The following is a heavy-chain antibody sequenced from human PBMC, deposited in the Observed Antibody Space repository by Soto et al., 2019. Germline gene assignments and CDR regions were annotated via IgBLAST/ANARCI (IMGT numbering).Heavy chain of an antibody. CDR3: ATPYGDYYFDY. CDR1: GGTFSSYT. CDR2: IIPILGIA. V-gene: IGHV1-69*02. D-gene: IGHD4-17*01. J-gene: IGHJ4*02. Sequence: QVQLVQSGAEVKKPGSSVKVSCKASGGTFSSYTISWVRQAPGQGLEWMGRIIPILGIANYAQKFQGRVTXTXXKSTSTAYMELSSLRSEDTAVYSCATPYGDYYFDYWGKGTLVTVSS.